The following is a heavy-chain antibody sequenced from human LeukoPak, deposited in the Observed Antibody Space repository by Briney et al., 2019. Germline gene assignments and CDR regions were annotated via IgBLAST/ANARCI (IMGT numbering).Heavy chain of an antibody. CDR3: AKQLGYCSDGSCYFPY. Sequence: PAGSLRLSCAASGFTFSSYAMHWVRQAPGKGLEWVSAISNNGGYTYYADSVQGRFTISRDNSKSTLCLQMNGLRAEDTAVYYCAKQLGYCSDGSCYFPYWGQGTLVTVSS. V-gene: IGHV3-23*01. D-gene: IGHD2-15*01. CDR2: ISNNGGYT. CDR1: GFTFSSYA. J-gene: IGHJ4*02.